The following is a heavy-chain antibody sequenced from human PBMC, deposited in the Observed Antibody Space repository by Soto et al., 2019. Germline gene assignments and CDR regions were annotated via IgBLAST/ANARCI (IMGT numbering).Heavy chain of an antibody. J-gene: IGHJ6*02. CDR3: AREGGYDRSPGGYYYGMDV. CDR2: IYYSGST. V-gene: IGHV4-61*01. D-gene: IGHD5-12*01. Sequence: SETLSLTCTVSGGSVSSGSYYWSWIRQPPGKGLEWIGYIYYSGSTNYNPSLKSRVTISVDTSKNQFSLKLSSVTAADTAVYYCAREGGYDRSPGGYYYGMDVWGQGTTVTVSS. CDR1: GGSVSSGSYY.